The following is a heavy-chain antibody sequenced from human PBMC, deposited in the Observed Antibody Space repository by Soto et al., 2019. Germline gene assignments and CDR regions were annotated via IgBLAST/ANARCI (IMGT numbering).Heavy chain of an antibody. J-gene: IGHJ4*02. CDR3: ASTETNKDIVVVVAGGDY. V-gene: IGHV1-69*12. CDR2: IIPIFGTA. CDR1: GGTFSSYA. Sequence: QVQLVQSGAEVKKPGSSVKVSCKASGGTFSSYAISWVRQAPGQGLEWMGGIIPIFGTANYAQKFQGRVTITADESTSTAYMELSSLRSEDTAVYYCASTETNKDIVVVVAGGDYWGQGTLVTVSS. D-gene: IGHD2-15*01.